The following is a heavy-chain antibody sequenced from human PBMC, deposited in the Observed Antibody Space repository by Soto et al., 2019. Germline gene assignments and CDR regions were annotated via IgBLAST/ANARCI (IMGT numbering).Heavy chain of an antibody. CDR1: GGSISSYY. Sequence: SETLSLTCTVSGGSISSYYWSWIRQPAGKGLEWIGRIYTSGSTNYNPSLKSRVTMSVDTSKNQFSLKLSSVTAADTAVYYCARDYDSSGSDAFDIWGQGTMVTV. V-gene: IGHV4-4*07. CDR2: IYTSGST. CDR3: ARDYDSSGSDAFDI. J-gene: IGHJ3*02. D-gene: IGHD3-22*01.